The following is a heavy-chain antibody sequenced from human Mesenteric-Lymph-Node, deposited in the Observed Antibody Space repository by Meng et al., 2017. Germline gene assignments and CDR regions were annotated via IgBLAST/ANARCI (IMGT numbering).Heavy chain of an antibody. Sequence: SETLSLTCTISGGSVISGSYYWSWIRQPPGKGLEWIGYMYFSGTTNYNPSLKSRVTMSVDTSANEFSLKLRSVTAADTAVYYCARGLLWFGEFYYFDYWGQGTLVIVSS. CDR3: ARGLLWFGEFYYFDY. V-gene: IGHV4-61*01. CDR1: GGSVISGSYY. CDR2: MYFSGTT. J-gene: IGHJ4*02. D-gene: IGHD3-10*01.